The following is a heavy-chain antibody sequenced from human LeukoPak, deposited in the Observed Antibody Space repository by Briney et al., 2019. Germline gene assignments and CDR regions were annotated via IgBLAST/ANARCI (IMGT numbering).Heavy chain of an antibody. CDR2: INHSGST. CDR1: GGSFSGYY. V-gene: IGHV4-34*01. Sequence: SETLSLTCAVYGGSFSGYYWSWIRQPPGKGLEWIGEINHSGSTNYNPSLKSRVTISVDTSKNEFSLKLSSVTAADTAVYYCARRRGRSPRNYYYYMDVWGKGTTVTVSS. CDR3: ARRRGRSPRNYYYYMDV. J-gene: IGHJ6*03.